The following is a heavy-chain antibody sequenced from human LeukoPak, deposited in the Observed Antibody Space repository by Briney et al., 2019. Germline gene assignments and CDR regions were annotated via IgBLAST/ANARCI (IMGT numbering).Heavy chain of an antibody. V-gene: IGHV3-30*12. CDR2: IPHDGSSA. CDR3: ATGSDFYYDS. J-gene: IGHJ5*01. Sequence: PGRSLRLSCAASGFTFSSYGMHWVRQAPGKGLEWVAAIPHDGSSALYADSVKGRFIISRDNSKNTQYLQMNSLRIEDSAVYYCATGSDFYYDSWGQGILVTVSS. CDR1: GFTFSSYG. D-gene: IGHD1-26*01.